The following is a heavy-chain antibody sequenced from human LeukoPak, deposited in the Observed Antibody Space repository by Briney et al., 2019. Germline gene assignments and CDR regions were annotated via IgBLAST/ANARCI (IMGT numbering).Heavy chain of an antibody. J-gene: IGHJ6*03. D-gene: IGHD3-9*01. CDR2: IYTSGDT. CDR1: RGSINSGSYY. Sequence: SETLSLTCTVSRGSINSGSYYWTWIRQPAGKGLEWIGRIYTSGDTNYKPSLKSRVTISVDASKNQFSLRLGSVTAADTAVYYCAREESDWSSLGYYYHYMDVWGKGTTVTISS. V-gene: IGHV4-61*02. CDR3: AREESDWSSLGYYYHYMDV.